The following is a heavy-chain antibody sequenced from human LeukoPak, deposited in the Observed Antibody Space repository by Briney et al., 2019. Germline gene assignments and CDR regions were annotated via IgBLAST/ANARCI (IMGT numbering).Heavy chain of an antibody. D-gene: IGHD3-9*01. CDR2: ISSSGSTI. J-gene: IGHJ4*02. V-gene: IGHV3-11*01. CDR3: ARGGRYFDWLLPFDY. CDR1: GFTFSIFW. Sequence: GGSLRLSCAASGFTFSIFWMSWVRQVPGKGLEWVSYISSSGSTIYYADSVKGRFTISRDNAKNSLYLQMNSLRAEDTAVYYCARGGRYFDWLLPFDYWGQGTLVTVSS.